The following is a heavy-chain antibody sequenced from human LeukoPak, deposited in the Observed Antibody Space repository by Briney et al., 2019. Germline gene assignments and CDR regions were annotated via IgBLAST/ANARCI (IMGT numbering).Heavy chain of an antibody. J-gene: IGHJ4*02. CDR1: GYTFTSYD. D-gene: IGHD6-13*01. V-gene: IGHV1-8*01. CDR2: MNPNSGNT. Sequence: VASVTVSCKASGYTFTSYDINWVRQAAGQGLEWMGWMNPNSGNTGYAQKFQGRVTMTRNTSISTAYMELSSLRSEDTAVYYCARGDSSSWYDYWGQGTLVTVSS. CDR3: ARGDSSSWYDY.